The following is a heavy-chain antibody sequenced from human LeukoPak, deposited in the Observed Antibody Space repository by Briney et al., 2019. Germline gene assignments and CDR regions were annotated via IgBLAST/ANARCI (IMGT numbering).Heavy chain of an antibody. CDR3: ARGIDTHRGRPY. CDR1: GYTFTGYY. J-gene: IGHJ4*02. D-gene: IGHD2-2*02. CDR2: INPNSGGT. Sequence: ASVKVSCKASGYTFTGYYMHWVRQAPGQGLEGMGWINPNSGGTNYAQKFQGRVTMTRDTSISTAYMELSRLRSDDTAVYYCARGIDTHRGRPYWGQGTLVTVSS. V-gene: IGHV1-2*02.